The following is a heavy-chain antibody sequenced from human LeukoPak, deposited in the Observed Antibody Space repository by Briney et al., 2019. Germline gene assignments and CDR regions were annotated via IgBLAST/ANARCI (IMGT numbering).Heavy chain of an antibody. D-gene: IGHD3-16*01. J-gene: IGHJ4*02. CDR3: ARHDPQRGTFDY. CDR2: IYYSGST. CDR1: GGSISSYY. Sequence: SETLSLTCTVSGGSISSYYWSWIRQPPGKGLEWIGYIYYSGSTNYNPSLKSRVTISVDTSKNQFSLKLSSVTAADTAVYYCARHDPQRGTFDYWGQGTLVTVSS. V-gene: IGHV4-59*08.